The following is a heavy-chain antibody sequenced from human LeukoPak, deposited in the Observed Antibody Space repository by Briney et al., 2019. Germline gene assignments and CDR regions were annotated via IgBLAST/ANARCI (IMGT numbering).Heavy chain of an antibody. V-gene: IGHV3-74*01. D-gene: IGHD3-9*01. J-gene: IGHJ6*02. CDR2: IISDGTSA. CDR3: ARDARYNIDV. CDR1: GFTFRDYW. Sequence: PGGSLRLSCAASGFTFRDYWMHWVRQAPGKGLVWVSRIISDGTSATYADIVKGRFTMSRDNAKNTLYLEMNSLRADDTAVYYCARDARYNIDVWGQGTTVTVSS.